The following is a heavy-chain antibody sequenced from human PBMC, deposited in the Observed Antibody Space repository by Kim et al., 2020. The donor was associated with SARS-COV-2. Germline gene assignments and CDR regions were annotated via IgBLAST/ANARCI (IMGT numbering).Heavy chain of an antibody. CDR2: ISGSGGST. CDR1: GFTFSSYA. V-gene: IGHV3-23*01. D-gene: IGHD6-19*01. CDR3: AKDLVRLVGSWYFDL. Sequence: GGSLRLSCAASGFTFSSYAMSWVRQAPGKGLEWVSAISGSGGSTYYADSVKGRFTISRDNSKNTLYLQMNSLRAEDTAVYYCAKDLVRLVGSWYFDLWGRGTLVTVSS. J-gene: IGHJ2*01.